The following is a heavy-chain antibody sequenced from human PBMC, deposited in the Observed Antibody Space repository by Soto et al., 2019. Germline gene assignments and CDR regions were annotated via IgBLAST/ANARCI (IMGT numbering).Heavy chain of an antibody. D-gene: IGHD3-10*01. CDR1: GGSISSYY. J-gene: IGHJ5*02. Sequence: QVQLQESGPGLVKPSETLSLTCTVSGGSISSYYWSWIRQPPGKGLEWIGYIYYSGSTNYNPSLKSRVTISVDTSKNQFSLKLSSVTAADTAVYYCARDYGSGTVNWFDPWGQGTLVTVSS. CDR2: IYYSGST. V-gene: IGHV4-59*01. CDR3: ARDYGSGTVNWFDP.